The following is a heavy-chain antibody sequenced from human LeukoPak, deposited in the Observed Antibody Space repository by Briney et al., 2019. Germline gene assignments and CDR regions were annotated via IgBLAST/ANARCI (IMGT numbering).Heavy chain of an antibody. V-gene: IGHV3-7*01. CDR3: ARGRGSWYGVYFDY. Sequence: GGSLRLSCAASGFTFTSYWMSWVRQAPGKGLEWVANIKRDGSEKYYVDSVKGRFTISRDNAKNSLYLQMNSLRTEDTAVYYCARGRGSWYGVYFDYWGQGTLVTVSS. J-gene: IGHJ4*02. CDR1: GFTFTSYW. CDR2: IKRDGSEK. D-gene: IGHD6-13*01.